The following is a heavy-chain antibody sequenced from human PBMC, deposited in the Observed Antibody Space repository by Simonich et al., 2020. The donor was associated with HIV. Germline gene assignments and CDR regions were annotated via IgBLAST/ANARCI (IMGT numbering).Heavy chain of an antibody. CDR1: GFTFSGSS. CDR3: AKEAIGGYSYGLGAFDI. CDR2: IRSKANSYAT. Sequence: EYGGGLVQPGGSLKLSCAASGFTFSGSSMHWVRQASGKGLEWVGRIRSKANSYATTYAASVKGRFTISRDNSKTTLYLQMSSLRAEDTAVYYCAKEAIGGYSYGLGAFDIWGQGTMVTVSS. V-gene: IGHV3-73*02. D-gene: IGHD5-18*01. J-gene: IGHJ3*02.